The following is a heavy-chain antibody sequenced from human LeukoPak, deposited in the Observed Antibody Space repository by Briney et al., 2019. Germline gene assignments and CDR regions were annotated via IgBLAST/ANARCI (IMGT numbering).Heavy chain of an antibody. CDR1: GASISSGIYY. Sequence: SQTLSLTCTVSGASISSGIYYWSWIRQHPGTGLEWIGYIYYTGTTYYNPSLKSRVTISVDTSKNQLSLKLSSVTAADTAVYYCARGVLYWGQGTLVTGSS. J-gene: IGHJ4*02. D-gene: IGHD6-13*01. CDR3: ARGVLY. CDR2: IYYTGTT. V-gene: IGHV4-31*03.